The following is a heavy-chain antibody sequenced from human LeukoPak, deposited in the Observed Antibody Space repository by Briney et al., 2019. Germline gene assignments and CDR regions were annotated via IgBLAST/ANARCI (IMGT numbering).Heavy chain of an antibody. D-gene: IGHD3-22*01. V-gene: IGHV4-59*01. Sequence: SETLSLTCTVSGGSISSYYWRWIRQPPGKGLEWIGYIYYSGSTNYNPSLKSRITISVDTYKNQFSLKLSSVTAADTAVYYCARGDYYDSSGFDYWGQGTLVTVSS. CDR1: GGSISSYY. J-gene: IGHJ4*02. CDR2: IYYSGST. CDR3: ARGDYYDSSGFDY.